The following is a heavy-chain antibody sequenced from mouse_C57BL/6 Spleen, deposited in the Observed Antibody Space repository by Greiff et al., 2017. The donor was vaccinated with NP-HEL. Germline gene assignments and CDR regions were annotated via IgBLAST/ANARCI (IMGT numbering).Heavy chain of an antibody. J-gene: IGHJ3*01. CDR3: ARTEIYDGYDPAWFAY. V-gene: IGHV2-9-1*01. Sequence: QVQLKESGPGLVAPSQSLSITCTVSGFSLTSYAISWVRQPPGKGLEWLGVIWTGGGTNYNSALKSRLSISKDNSKSQVFLKMNSLQTDDTARYYCARTEIYDGYDPAWFAYWGQGTLVTVSA. CDR2: IWTGGGT. D-gene: IGHD2-3*01. CDR1: GFSLTSYA.